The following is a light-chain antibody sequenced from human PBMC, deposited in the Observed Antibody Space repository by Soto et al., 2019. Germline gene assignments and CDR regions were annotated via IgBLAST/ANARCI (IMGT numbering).Light chain of an antibody. Sequence: QGVVTQSPSVSAAPGQKVTISCSGSSYNIGNNYVSWYQQLPGTAPKLLIYDNNKRPSGIPDRFSGSKSGTSGTLDITGLQTGDEADYYCATWDGSLPGEVFGGGTKLTVL. V-gene: IGLV1-51*01. J-gene: IGLJ2*01. CDR1: SYNIGNNY. CDR3: ATWDGSLPGEV. CDR2: DNN.